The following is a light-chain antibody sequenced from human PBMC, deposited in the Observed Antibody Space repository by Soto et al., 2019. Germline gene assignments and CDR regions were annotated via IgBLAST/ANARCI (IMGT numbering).Light chain of an antibody. Sequence: ENVLTQSPGTLSLSPGEIATLSFRASQSVSNNYLAWYQRKPGQAPRPLIYGASSRVPGSPDRFSGGGSGTDFTLTISRLEPEDFAVYYCQQYGSIPWTFGQGTKVDIK. CDR1: QSVSNNY. J-gene: IGKJ1*01. CDR3: QQYGSIPWT. CDR2: GAS. V-gene: IGKV3-20*01.